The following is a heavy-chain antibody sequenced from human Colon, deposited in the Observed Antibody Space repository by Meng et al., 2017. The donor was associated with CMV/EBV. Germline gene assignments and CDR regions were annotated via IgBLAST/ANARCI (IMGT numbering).Heavy chain of an antibody. D-gene: IGHD3-10*01. V-gene: IGHV4-34*01. Sequence: QVPLQQWGGGLLKPSETLSLPCAVYGGSFSGYYWSWIRQPPGKGLEWIGEINHSGSTNYNPSLKSRVTISVDTSKNQFSLKLSSVTAADTAVYYCARGLYGSGRHQIDYWGQGTLVTVSS. CDR3: ARGLYGSGRHQIDY. J-gene: IGHJ4*02. CDR1: GGSFSGYY. CDR2: INHSGST.